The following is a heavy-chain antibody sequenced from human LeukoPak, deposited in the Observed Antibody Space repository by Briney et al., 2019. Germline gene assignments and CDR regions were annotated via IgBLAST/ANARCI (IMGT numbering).Heavy chain of an antibody. J-gene: IGHJ4*02. Sequence: GGSLRLSCAASGFTFSSYSTNWVRQAPGKGLEWVSYISSSSSTIYYADSVKGRFTISRGNAKNSLYLQMNSLRAEDTAVYYCARHADYDFWSGYDRIDYWGQGTLVTVSS. V-gene: IGHV3-48*01. CDR3: ARHADYDFWSGYDRIDY. CDR1: GFTFSSYS. CDR2: ISSSSSTI. D-gene: IGHD3-3*01.